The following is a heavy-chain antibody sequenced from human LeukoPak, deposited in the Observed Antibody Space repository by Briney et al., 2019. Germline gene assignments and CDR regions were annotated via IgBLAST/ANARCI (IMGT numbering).Heavy chain of an antibody. CDR3: AKDSGYYYDSSGLDY. CDR2: ISGSGGST. J-gene: IGHJ4*02. V-gene: IGHV3-23*01. Sequence: GGTLRLSCAGSGFTFSSYGMNWVRQAPGKGLEWVSGISGSGGSTYYADSVKGRFTIFRDNSKNTLYLQMNSLRAEDTAVYYCAKDSGYYYDSSGLDYWGQGALVTVSS. CDR1: GFTFSSYG. D-gene: IGHD3-22*01.